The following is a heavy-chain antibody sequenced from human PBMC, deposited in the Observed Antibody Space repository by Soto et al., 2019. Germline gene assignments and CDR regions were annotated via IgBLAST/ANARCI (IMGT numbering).Heavy chain of an antibody. D-gene: IGHD3-9*01. CDR1: GFTFSSYG. CDR2: ISYDGSNK. V-gene: IGHV3-30*18. CDR3: AKPNQENYYDILTFPLYAFDI. Sequence: GGSLRLSCAASGFTFSSYGMHWVRQAPGKGLEWVAVISYDGSNKYYADSVKGRFTISRDNSKNTLYLQMNSLRAEDTAVYYCAKPNQENYYDILTFPLYAFDIWGQGTMVTVSS. J-gene: IGHJ3*02.